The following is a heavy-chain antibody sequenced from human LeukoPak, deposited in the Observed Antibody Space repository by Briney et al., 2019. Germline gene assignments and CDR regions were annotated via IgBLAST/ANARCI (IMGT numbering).Heavy chain of an antibody. CDR3: AKDYSKTSYYGSGTYYRPNWLDP. D-gene: IGHD3-10*01. J-gene: IGHJ5*02. CDR2: IRYDGSNK. V-gene: IGHV3-30*02. Sequence: GGSLRLPCAASGFTFNTYGMSWVRQAPGKGLEWVAFIRYDGSNKYYADSVKGRFTISRDNSKNTLYLQMNSLRAEDTAVYYCAKDYSKTSYYGSGTYYRPNWLDPWGQGTLVTVSS. CDR1: GFTFNTYG.